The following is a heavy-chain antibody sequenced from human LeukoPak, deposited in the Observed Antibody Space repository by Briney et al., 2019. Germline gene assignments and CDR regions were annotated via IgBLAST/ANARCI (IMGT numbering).Heavy chain of an antibody. Sequence: GWSLRLSCAASGFTFSSYSMNWVRQAPGKGLEWVSSISSSSSYIYYADSVKGRFTISRDNAKNSLYLQMNSLRAEDTAVYYCARCYYDSSGYLLHRLFDYWGRGTLVTVSS. D-gene: IGHD3-22*01. V-gene: IGHV3-21*01. CDR3: ARCYYDSSGYLLHRLFDY. J-gene: IGHJ4*02. CDR1: GFTFSSYS. CDR2: ISSSSSYI.